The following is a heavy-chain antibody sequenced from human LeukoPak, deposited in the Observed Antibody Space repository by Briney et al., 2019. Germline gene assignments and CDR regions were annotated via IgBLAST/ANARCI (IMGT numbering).Heavy chain of an antibody. D-gene: IGHD6-13*01. CDR1: GYTFTTYN. V-gene: IGHV1-46*01. Sequence: ASAKVSCKASGYTFTTYNMHWVRQAPGQGLEWMGIINPSGDGTTYAQKFQGRVTMTRDTSASTVYMELSSLRSEDTAVYYCVRDSSRWAFDYWGQGTLVIVSS. CDR3: VRDSSRWAFDY. CDR2: INPSGDGT. J-gene: IGHJ4*02.